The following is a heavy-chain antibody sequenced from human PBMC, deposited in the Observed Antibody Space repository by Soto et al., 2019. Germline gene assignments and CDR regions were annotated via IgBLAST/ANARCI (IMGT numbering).Heavy chain of an antibody. CDR3: AGAPELPAAFAFDI. Sequence: PWGSLRLSCSASGFTVSSNYMSWFRQAPGKGLEWVSVIYSGGSTYYADSVKGRFTISRDNSKNTLYLQMNSLRAEGTAVYYCAGAPELPAAFAFDIWGQGTMVTVSS. D-gene: IGHD1-26*01. CDR1: GFTVSSNY. CDR2: IYSGGST. V-gene: IGHV3-53*01. J-gene: IGHJ3*02.